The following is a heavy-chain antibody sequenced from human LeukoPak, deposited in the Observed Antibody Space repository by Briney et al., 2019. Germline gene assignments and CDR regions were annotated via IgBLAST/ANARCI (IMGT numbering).Heavy chain of an antibody. D-gene: IGHD3-3*01. CDR1: GASISSFY. Sequence: SETLSLTCTVSGASISSFYWSWIRRPPGKGLEWIGYISHSGTNYNPSLKSRVTISTDTSMNQFSLRLRSVTAADTAVYYCASALGYDFWSGYYTFDYWGQGILVTVSS. V-gene: IGHV4-59*01. CDR3: ASALGYDFWSGYYTFDY. CDR2: ISHSGT. J-gene: IGHJ4*02.